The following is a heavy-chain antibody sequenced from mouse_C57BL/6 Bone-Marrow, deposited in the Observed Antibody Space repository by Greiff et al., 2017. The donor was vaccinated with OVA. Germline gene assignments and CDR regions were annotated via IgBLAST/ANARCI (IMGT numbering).Heavy chain of an antibody. Sequence: EVMLVESGGGLVQSGRSLRLSCATSGFTFSDFYMEWVRQAPGKGLEWIAASRNKANDYTTEYSASVQGRFIVSRDTSQSILYLQMNALRAEDTAIYYCARDGITTVWGYAMDYWGQGTSVTVSS. CDR1: GFTFSDFY. J-gene: IGHJ4*01. CDR3: ARDGITTVWGYAMDY. CDR2: SRNKANDYTT. D-gene: IGHD1-1*01. V-gene: IGHV7-1*01.